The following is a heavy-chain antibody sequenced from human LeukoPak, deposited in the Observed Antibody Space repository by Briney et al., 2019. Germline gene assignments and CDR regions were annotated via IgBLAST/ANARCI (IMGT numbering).Heavy chain of an antibody. CDR1: GLTFSSHW. CDR2: ISWNSGSI. V-gene: IGHV3-9*01. Sequence: GGSLRLSCAASGLTFSSHWMHWVRQAPGKGLEWVSGISWNSGSIGYADSVKGRFTISRDNAKNSLYLQMNSLRAEDTALYYCAKDIGYYYDSSGPYGGYGMDVWGQGTTVTVSS. CDR3: AKDIGYYYDSSGPYGGYGMDV. D-gene: IGHD3-22*01. J-gene: IGHJ6*02.